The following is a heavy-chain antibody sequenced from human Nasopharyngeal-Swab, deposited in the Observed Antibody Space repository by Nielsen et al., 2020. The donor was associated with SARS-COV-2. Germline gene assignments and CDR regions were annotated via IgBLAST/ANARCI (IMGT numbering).Heavy chain of an antibody. CDR2: IYSRGET. CDR3: ARDLPAFYDSSGYNFGY. Sequence: GGSLRLSCEVSGFSVRYNYMSWVRQAPGKGLEWVAVIYSRGETHYTDSVRGRFPISRDNSKNMVNLQLNSLRAEDTAVYYCARDLPAFYDSSGYNFGYWGQGTLVTVSS. J-gene: IGHJ4*02. V-gene: IGHV3-66*01. CDR1: GFSVRYNY. D-gene: IGHD3-22*01.